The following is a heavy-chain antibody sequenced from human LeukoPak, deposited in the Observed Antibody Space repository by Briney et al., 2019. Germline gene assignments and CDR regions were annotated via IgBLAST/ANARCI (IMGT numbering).Heavy chain of an antibody. Sequence: PGGSLRLSCAGSGFTFSGSAMHWVRPPSGKGVEWVAYIRVDGIDKYYPDSVKGRFTISRDNSKNTLYLQMNSLRAEDTAVFYCGKGRPGDVWGKGTTVTISS. V-gene: IGHV3-30*02. CDR3: GKGRPGDV. CDR2: IRVDGIDK. J-gene: IGHJ6*04. CDR1: GFTFSGSA.